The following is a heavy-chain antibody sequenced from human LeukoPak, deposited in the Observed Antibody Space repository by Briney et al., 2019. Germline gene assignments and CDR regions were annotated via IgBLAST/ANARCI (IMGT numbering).Heavy chain of an antibody. V-gene: IGHV3-23*01. CDR3: AQGYTNYIY. J-gene: IGHJ4*02. CDR2: INNSGGST. CDR1: GFTFSSQA. D-gene: IGHD4-11*01. Sequence: HSGGSLRLSCAASGFTFSSQAMSWVRQAPGKGLERVSTINNSGGSTYYADSVKGRFTISRDNARNTLYLQLNSLRAEDTAVYYCAQGYTNYIYWGQGTLVTVSS.